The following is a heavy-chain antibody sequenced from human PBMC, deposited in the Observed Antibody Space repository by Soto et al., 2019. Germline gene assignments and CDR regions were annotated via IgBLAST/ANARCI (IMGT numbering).Heavy chain of an antibody. D-gene: IGHD6-19*01. V-gene: IGHV3-30*18. CDR1: GFSFSTFG. J-gene: IGHJ4*03. CDR2: ISSDGQTK. CDR3: AKEIAVAGDLDY. Sequence: GGSLRLSCVASGFSFSTFGIHWVRQAPGKGLEWVGVISSDGQTKYYADSVKGRFTISRDNSKNTLYLQMDSLRPEDTAVYYCAKEIAVAGDLDYWGQGTTVTVSS.